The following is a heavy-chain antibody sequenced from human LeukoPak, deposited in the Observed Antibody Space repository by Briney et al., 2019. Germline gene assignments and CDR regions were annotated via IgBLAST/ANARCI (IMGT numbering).Heavy chain of an antibody. CDR1: GFTFNNYG. J-gene: IGHJ4*02. Sequence: GGSLRLSCAASGFTFNNYGMHWVRQAPGKGLEWVAVIWYDGSNKYYVDSVKGRFTISRDNSKNTLYLQMNSLRAEDTTVYYCARDQNEGYGDYFYYFDYWGQGTLVTVSS. CDR2: IWYDGSNK. D-gene: IGHD4-17*01. CDR3: ARDQNEGYGDYFYYFDY. V-gene: IGHV3-33*08.